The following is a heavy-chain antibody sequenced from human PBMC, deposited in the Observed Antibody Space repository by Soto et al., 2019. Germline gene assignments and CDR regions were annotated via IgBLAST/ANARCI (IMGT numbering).Heavy chain of an antibody. CDR3: ATGNRYDFWSGYSH. J-gene: IGHJ4*02. CDR1: GYTFTRYG. V-gene: IGHV1-18*04. CDR2: ISAYNGNT. D-gene: IGHD3-3*01. Sequence: ASVKVSCKASGYTFTRYGIRWVRQAPGQGLEWMGWISAYNGNTNYAQKLQGRVTMTTDTSTSTAYMELRSLRSDDTAVYYCATGNRYDFWSGYSHWGQGTLVTVSS.